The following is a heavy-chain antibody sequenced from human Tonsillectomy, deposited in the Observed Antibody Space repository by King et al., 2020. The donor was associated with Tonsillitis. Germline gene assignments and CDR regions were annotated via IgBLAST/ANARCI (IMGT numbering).Heavy chain of an antibody. Sequence: QLVQSGAEVKKPGESLKISCKGSGYSFISYWIGWVRQMPGKGLEWMGIIYPGDSDTRYSPSFQGQVTISAAKSISTAYLQWSSLKASDTAMHYCAEPGGVAVAGTGAFDIWGQGTMVTVSS. CDR1: GYSFISYW. J-gene: IGHJ3*02. V-gene: IGHV5-51*03. CDR3: AEPGGVAVAGTGAFDI. CDR2: IYPGDSDT. D-gene: IGHD6-19*01.